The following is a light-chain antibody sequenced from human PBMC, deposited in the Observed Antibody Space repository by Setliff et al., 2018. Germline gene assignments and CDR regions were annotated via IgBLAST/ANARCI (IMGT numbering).Light chain of an antibody. CDR2: EVT. J-gene: IGLJ3*02. CDR3: LSYTSKTTHAL. Sequence: QSALTQPRSVSGSPGQSVTISCTGTSSDVGGYNYVSWYQQYPGKAPKLMIYEVTKRPSGVSDRFSGSKSGNTASLTISGLQAEDEADYYCLSYTSKTTHALFAGGTKVTVL. V-gene: IGLV2-11*01. CDR1: SSDVGGYNY.